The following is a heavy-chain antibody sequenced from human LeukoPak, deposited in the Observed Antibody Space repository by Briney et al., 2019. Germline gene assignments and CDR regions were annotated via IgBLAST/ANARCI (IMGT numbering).Heavy chain of an antibody. Sequence: ASVKVSCKASGYTFTSYGISWVRQAPGQGLEWMGWINTNTGNPTYAQGFTGRFVFSLDTSVSTAYLQISSLKAEDTAVYYCARDWGNGPTATYFDYWGQGTLVTVSS. CDR1: GYTFTSYG. CDR3: ARDWGNGPTATYFDY. J-gene: IGHJ4*02. V-gene: IGHV7-4-1*02. CDR2: INTNTGNP. D-gene: IGHD3-16*01.